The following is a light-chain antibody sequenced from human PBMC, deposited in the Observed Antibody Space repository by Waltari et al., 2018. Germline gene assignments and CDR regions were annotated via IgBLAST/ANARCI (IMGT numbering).Light chain of an antibody. Sequence: QDPAVSVALGQTVRITCQGDSLRRYYASWYQQRPGQAPVLVLYGQNNRPSGIPDRFSGSASGNTASLTITGTQAEDEADYYCHSRDTISTRVFGGGTRLTV. CDR2: GQN. CDR3: HSRDTISTRV. CDR1: SLRRYY. J-gene: IGLJ3*02. V-gene: IGLV3-19*01.